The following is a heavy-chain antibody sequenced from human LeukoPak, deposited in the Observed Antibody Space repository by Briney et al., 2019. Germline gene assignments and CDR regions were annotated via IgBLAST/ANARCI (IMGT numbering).Heavy chain of an antibody. CDR2: ISSSSSYI. J-gene: IGHJ3*02. CDR3: AREVDYYDSSGYYHAFDI. V-gene: IGHV3-21*01. Sequence: GGSLRLSCAASGFTFSSYSTNWVRQAPGKGLEWVSSISSSSSYIYYADSVKGRFTISRDNAKNSLYLQMNSLRAEDTAVYYCAREVDYYDSSGYYHAFDIWGQGTMVTVSS. D-gene: IGHD3-22*01. CDR1: GFTFSSYS.